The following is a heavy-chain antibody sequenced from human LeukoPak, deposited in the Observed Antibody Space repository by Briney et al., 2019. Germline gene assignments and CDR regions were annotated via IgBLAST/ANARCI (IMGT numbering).Heavy chain of an antibody. CDR3: ARRKALRDSSGYWYYFDY. V-gene: IGHV4-39*01. CDR1: GGSISSSSYY. Sequence: SETLSLTCTVSGGSISSSSYYWGWIRQPPGKGLEWIGSIYYSGSTYYNPSLKSRVTISVDTSKNQFSLKLSSVTAADTAVYYCARRKALRDSSGYWYYFDYWGQGTLVTVSS. J-gene: IGHJ4*02. CDR2: IYYSGST. D-gene: IGHD3-22*01.